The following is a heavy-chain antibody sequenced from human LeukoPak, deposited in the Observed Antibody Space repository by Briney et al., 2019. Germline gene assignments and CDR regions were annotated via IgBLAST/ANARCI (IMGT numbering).Heavy chain of an antibody. D-gene: IGHD6-19*01. V-gene: IGHV3-30*04. CDR2: ISYDGSNK. J-gene: IGHJ6*02. CDR1: GFTFSSYA. CDR3: ARVGSSGWYGYYYGMDV. Sequence: GWSLRLSCAASGFTFSSYAMHWVRQAPGKGLEWVAVISYDGSNKYYADSVKGRFTISRDNSKNTLYLQMSSLRAEDTAVYYCARVGSSGWYGYYYGMDVWGHGTTVTVSS.